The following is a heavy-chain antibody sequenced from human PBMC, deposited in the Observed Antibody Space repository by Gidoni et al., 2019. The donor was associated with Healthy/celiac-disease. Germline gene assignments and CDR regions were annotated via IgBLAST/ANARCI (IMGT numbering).Heavy chain of an antibody. V-gene: IGHV3-49*04. CDR1: GFTFGDSA. J-gene: IGHJ6*02. CDR2: IRSKAYGGTT. Sequence: EVQLVESGGGLVQPGRSLRLSCTASGFTFGDSAMSWVRQAPGKGLEWVGFIRSKAYGGTTEYAAPVKGRFTISRDDSKSIAYLQMNSLKTEDTAVYYCTRDPLYDFWSGYGMDVWGQGTTVTVSS. D-gene: IGHD3-3*01. CDR3: TRDPLYDFWSGYGMDV.